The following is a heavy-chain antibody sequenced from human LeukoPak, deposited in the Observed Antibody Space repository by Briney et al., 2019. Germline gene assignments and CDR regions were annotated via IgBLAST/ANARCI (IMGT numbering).Heavy chain of an antibody. V-gene: IGHV4-34*01. CDR2: INHSGST. CDR1: GGSFSGYY. Sequence: SETLSLTCAVYGGSFSGYYWSWMRQPPGKGLEWIGEINHSGSTNYNPSLKSRVTISVDTSKNQFSLKLSSVTAADTAVYYCARETSIAGRQVSDWFDPWGQGTLVTVSS. CDR3: ARETSIAGRQVSDWFDP. J-gene: IGHJ5*02. D-gene: IGHD6-6*01.